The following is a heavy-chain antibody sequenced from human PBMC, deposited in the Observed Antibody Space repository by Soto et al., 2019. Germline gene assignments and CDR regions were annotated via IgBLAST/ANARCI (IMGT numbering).Heavy chain of an antibody. CDR3: AHRSSIPYKYYYNGMDF. Sequence: QITLKESGPTLVIPTQTLTLTCTFSGFSLTTSGVSVAWIRQPPGKALEWLAVIYWDDYKRYSPSLKNRLIVTKDVSKNLVVLTMTNMDPVDTATYYCAHRSSIPYKYYYNGMDFWGQGTTVTVSS. V-gene: IGHV2-5*02. CDR1: GFSLTTSGVS. J-gene: IGHJ6*02. CDR2: IYWDDYK. D-gene: IGHD1-20*01.